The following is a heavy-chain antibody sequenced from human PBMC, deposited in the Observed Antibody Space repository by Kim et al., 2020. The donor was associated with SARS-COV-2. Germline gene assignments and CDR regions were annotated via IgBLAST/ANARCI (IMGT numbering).Heavy chain of an antibody. CDR3: AKDLRYYYTSGSYYGGDY. Sequence: KGRFPSSRDNSKNTLYLQMNSLRAEDTAVYYCAKDLRYYYTSGSYYGGDYWGQGTLVTVSS. V-gene: IGHV3-23*01. J-gene: IGHJ4*02. D-gene: IGHD3-10*01.